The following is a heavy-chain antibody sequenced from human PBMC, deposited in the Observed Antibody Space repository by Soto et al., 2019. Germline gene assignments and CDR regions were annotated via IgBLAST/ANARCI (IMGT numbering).Heavy chain of an antibody. D-gene: IGHD3-3*01. J-gene: IGHJ6*02. CDR2: IWFDGSKE. V-gene: IGHV3-33*01. CDR3: VRDDPAPAEIRFFNYFGMDL. Sequence: QVQLVQSGGGVAQPGGSLRLSCVASGFTFNTYHMHWVRQAPGKGLEWVAIIWFDGSKEYYANSVKGRFTISRDNSKSTVFLHMNNLRAEDTALYYCVRDDPAPAEIRFFNYFGMDLWGQGTTVTVSS. CDR1: GFTFNTYH.